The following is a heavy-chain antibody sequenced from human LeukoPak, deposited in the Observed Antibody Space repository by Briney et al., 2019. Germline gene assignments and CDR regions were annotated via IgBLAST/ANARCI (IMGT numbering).Heavy chain of an antibody. CDR3: ARQAHLAAATTGNDYYYMDV. CDR1: GYSFTSYW. CDR2: SYPDDSDT. V-gene: IGHV5-51*01. Sequence: GESLKISCKGSGYSFTSYWIGWVRQMPGKGLEWMGISYPDDSDTRYSPSFQGQVTLSADKSISTAYLQWSSLNASDTAMYYCARQAHLAAATTGNDYYYMDVWGKGTTVTVSS. J-gene: IGHJ6*03. D-gene: IGHD6-13*01.